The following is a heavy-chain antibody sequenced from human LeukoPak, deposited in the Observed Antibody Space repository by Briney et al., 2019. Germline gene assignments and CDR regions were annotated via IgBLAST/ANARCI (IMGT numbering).Heavy chain of an antibody. Sequence: GGSLRLSCAASGFAFNLYWMTSVRQAPGKGLEWVSYISSSGSTIYYADSVKGRFTISRDNAKNSLYLQMNSLRAEDTAVYYCARDRSVDNWNDLTRFDYWGQGTLVTVSS. CDR2: ISSSGSTI. CDR1: GFAFNLYW. J-gene: IGHJ4*02. V-gene: IGHV3-48*04. CDR3: ARDRSVDNWNDLTRFDY. D-gene: IGHD1-20*01.